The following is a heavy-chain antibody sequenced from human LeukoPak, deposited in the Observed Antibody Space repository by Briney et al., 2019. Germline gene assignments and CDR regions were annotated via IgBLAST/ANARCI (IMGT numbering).Heavy chain of an antibody. CDR3: GGYNFYYFDY. CDR2: IYYSGST. J-gene: IGHJ4*02. D-gene: IGHD5-24*01. Sequence: PSETLSLTCTVSGGSISSSSYYWGWIRPPPGKGLEWIGSIYYSGSTYYNPSLKSRVTISVDTSKNQFSLKLSSVTAADTAVYYCGGYNFYYFDYWGQGTLVTVSS. V-gene: IGHV4-39*01. CDR1: GGSISSSSYY.